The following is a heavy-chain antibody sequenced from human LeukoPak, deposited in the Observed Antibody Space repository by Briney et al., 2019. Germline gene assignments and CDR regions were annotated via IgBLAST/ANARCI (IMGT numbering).Heavy chain of an antibody. CDR3: AGSTGTSMPYYFDY. CDR1: GGSISSHSYH. D-gene: IGHD2/OR15-2a*01. V-gene: IGHV4-39*07. CDR2: IYFSGST. J-gene: IGHJ4*02. Sequence: SETLSLTCTVSGGSISSHSYHWGWIRQPPGKGLEWIGSIYFSGSTYFNPSFKSRVSISLDTSKNQFSLEPSSVTAADTAVYYCAGSTGTSMPYYFDYWGQGTLVTVSS.